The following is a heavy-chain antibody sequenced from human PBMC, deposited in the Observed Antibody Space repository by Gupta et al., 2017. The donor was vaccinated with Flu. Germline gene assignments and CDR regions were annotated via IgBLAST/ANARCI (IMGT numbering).Heavy chain of an antibody. CDR1: GLTYGDYA. CDR3: TRDRRSPF. V-gene: IGHV3-49*03. J-gene: IGHJ4*02. Sequence: EVQLVEPGGALVQTGRSLRHSCTASGLTYGDYAMSWFRQAPGKGLEWVGFIRSKADGGTTEYAASVKGRFTISRDDSKRIAYLQMNSLKTEDTAVYYCTRDRRSPFWGQGTLVTVSS. CDR2: IRSKADGGTT.